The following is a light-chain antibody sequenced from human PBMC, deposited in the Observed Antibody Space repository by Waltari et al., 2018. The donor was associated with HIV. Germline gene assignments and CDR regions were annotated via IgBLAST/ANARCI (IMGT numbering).Light chain of an antibody. V-gene: IGLV1-44*01. CDR2: SYN. J-gene: IGLJ2*01. Sequence: QSVLTQPPSASGTPGQRVTIPCSGSSSNIGSNPVNWYQQLPGTAPKLLIYSYNLRPSGVPDRFSGSKSGTSASLAISGLQSEDEADYYCAAWDDSLKGPIFGGGTKVTVL. CDR1: SSNIGSNP. CDR3: AAWDDSLKGPI.